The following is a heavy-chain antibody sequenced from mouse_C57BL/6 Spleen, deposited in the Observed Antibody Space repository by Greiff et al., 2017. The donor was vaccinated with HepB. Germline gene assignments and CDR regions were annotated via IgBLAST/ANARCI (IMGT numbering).Heavy chain of an antibody. Sequence: EVKVVESGGGLVKPGGSLKLSCAASGFTFSDYGMHWVRQAPEKGLEWVAYISSGSSTIYYADTVKGRFTISRDNAKNTLFLQMTSLRSEDTAMYYCARDTVVPKGWFAYWGQGTLVTVSA. CDR2: ISSGSSTI. D-gene: IGHD1-1*01. V-gene: IGHV5-17*01. J-gene: IGHJ3*01. CDR3: ARDTVVPKGWFAY. CDR1: GFTFSDYG.